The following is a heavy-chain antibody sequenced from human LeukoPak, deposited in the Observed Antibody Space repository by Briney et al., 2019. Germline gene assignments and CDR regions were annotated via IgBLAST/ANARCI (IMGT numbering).Heavy chain of an antibody. CDR1: AFTFSDYY. CDR3: ASRGDTSGYYYFDY. Sequence: GGSLRLSCAASAFTFSDYYMAWIRQAPGKGLEWVSYISDSSTYTNYADSVKGRFTISRDNAKNSLYLQMNSLRAEDTAVYYCASRGDTSGYYYFDYWGQGTLVTVSS. J-gene: IGHJ4*02. V-gene: IGHV3-11*03. CDR2: ISDSSTYT. D-gene: IGHD3-22*01.